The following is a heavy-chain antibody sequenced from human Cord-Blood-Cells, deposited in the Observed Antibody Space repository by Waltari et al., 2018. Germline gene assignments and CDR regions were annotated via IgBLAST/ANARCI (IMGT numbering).Heavy chain of an antibody. CDR3: ATDSRITMVRGVNNWFDP. Sequence: QVQLVQSGAEVKKPGASVKVSCTASGYTLTELSMHWVRQAPGKGLEWMGGFDPEDGETIYAQKFQGRVTMTEDTSTDTAYMELSSLRSEDTAVYYCATDSRITMVRGVNNWFDPWGQGTLVTVSS. CDR1: GYTLTELS. V-gene: IGHV1-24*01. D-gene: IGHD3-10*01. J-gene: IGHJ5*02. CDR2: FDPEDGET.